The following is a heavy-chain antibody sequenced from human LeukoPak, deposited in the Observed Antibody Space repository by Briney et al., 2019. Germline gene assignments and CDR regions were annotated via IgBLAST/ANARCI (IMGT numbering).Heavy chain of an antibody. CDR1: GFTVSSNY. CDR3: ARDSFSDGMDV. D-gene: IGHD3-3*01. CDR2: IYSGGST. Sequence: GGSLRLSCAASGFTVSSNYMSWVRQAPGKGLEWVSDIYSGGSTYYADSVKGRFTISRDNSKNTLYLQMNSLRAEDTAVYYCARDSFSDGMDVWGQGTTVTVSS. V-gene: IGHV3-53*01. J-gene: IGHJ6*02.